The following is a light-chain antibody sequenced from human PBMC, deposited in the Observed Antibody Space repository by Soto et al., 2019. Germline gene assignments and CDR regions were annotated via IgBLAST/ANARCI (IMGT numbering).Light chain of an antibody. CDR1: SSNIGNNY. Sequence: QSVLTQPRSVSAAPGQKVTISCSGSSSNIGNNYVSWYQQLPGTAPKLLIYENNKRPSGIPDRFSGSKSGTSATLGITGLQTGDEAVYYCGTWDSSLSSWVFGGGTKLTVL. CDR2: ENN. J-gene: IGLJ3*02. V-gene: IGLV1-51*02. CDR3: GTWDSSLSSWV.